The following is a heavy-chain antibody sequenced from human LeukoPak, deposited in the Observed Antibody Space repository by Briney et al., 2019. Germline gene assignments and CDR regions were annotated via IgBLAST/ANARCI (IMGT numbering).Heavy chain of an antibody. CDR3: ASPGDILTGYYKPLGY. D-gene: IGHD3-9*01. Sequence: TPSETLSLTCTVSGGSISSGSYYWGWIRQPPGKGLEWIGSIYYSGSTYYNPSLKSRVTISVDTSKNQFSLKLSSVTAADTAVYYCASPGDILTGYYKPLGYWGQGTLVTVSS. J-gene: IGHJ4*02. CDR2: IYYSGST. CDR1: GGSISSGSYY. V-gene: IGHV4-39*01.